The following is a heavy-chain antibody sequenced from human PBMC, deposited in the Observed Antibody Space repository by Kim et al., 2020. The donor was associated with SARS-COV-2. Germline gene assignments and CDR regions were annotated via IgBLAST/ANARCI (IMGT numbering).Heavy chain of an antibody. CDR3: ARGPRDYYDSSGYS. CDR2: INHSGST. V-gene: IGHV4-34*01. Sequence: SETLSLTCAVYGGSFSGYYWSWIRQPPGKGLEWIGEINHSGSTNYNPSLKSRVTISVDTSKNQFSLKLSSVTAADTAVYYCARGPRDYYDSSGYSWGQGTLVTVSS. J-gene: IGHJ4*02. D-gene: IGHD3-22*01. CDR1: GGSFSGYY.